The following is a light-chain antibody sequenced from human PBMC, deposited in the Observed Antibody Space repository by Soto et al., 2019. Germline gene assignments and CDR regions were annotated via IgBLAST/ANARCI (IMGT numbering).Light chain of an antibody. J-gene: IGKJ1*01. CDR1: QSVSTN. Sequence: EIVMTQSPATLSVSPGERATLSCRASQSVSTNFAWYQQKPGQAPRLLIYGASTRATDIPARFSGSGSGTEFTLTISSLQSEDVAVYYCQQYNSWPPCAFGQGTKVEI. V-gene: IGKV3-15*01. CDR3: QQYNSWPPCA. CDR2: GAS.